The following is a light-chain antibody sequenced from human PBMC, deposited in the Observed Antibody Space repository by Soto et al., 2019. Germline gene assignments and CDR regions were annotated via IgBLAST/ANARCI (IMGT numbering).Light chain of an antibody. CDR1: SSNIGNNY. J-gene: IGLJ1*01. CDR3: GTWDSSLSAGKV. CDR2: DNN. Sequence: QSVQTQPPSVSAAPGQKVTISCSGSSSNIGNNYVSWYQQLPGTAPKLLIYDNNKRPSGIPDRFSGSKSGTSATLGITGLQTGDEADYYCGTWDSSLSAGKVFGTGTKVAVL. V-gene: IGLV1-51*01.